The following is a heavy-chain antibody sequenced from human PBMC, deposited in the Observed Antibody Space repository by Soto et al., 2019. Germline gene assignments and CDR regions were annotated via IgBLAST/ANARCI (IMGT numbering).Heavy chain of an antibody. V-gene: IGHV3-48*01. D-gene: IGHD3-22*01. CDR2: INSGSTSV. CDR1: GFIFNSYS. Sequence: EVQLVESGGGLVQPGGSLRLSCVASGFIFNSYSMNWVRQAPGKGLEWISYINSGSTSVFYADSVKGRFIISRDNAKNSLYLQMNSLRAEDTAVYYCGSSASPDAYWGQGTLVTVSS. CDR3: GSSASPDAY. J-gene: IGHJ4*02.